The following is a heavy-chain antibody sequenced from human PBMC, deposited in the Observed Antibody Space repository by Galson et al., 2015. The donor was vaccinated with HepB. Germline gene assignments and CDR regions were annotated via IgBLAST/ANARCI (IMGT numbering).Heavy chain of an antibody. Sequence: SETLSLTCAVYGGSFNSHYWAWIRQSPGKGLEWIGEISHIGRSDYNPSLNSRVTMSVDSSKNQVSLSLKSLTAADAAIYYCARGRQNHDGPDYWRPMRHPSNHFDFWGQGILVTVSS. CDR1: GGSFNSHY. CDR3: ARGRQNHDGPDYWRPMRHPSNHFDF. J-gene: IGHJ4*02. CDR2: ISHIGRS. D-gene: IGHD3-16*01. V-gene: IGHV4-34*01.